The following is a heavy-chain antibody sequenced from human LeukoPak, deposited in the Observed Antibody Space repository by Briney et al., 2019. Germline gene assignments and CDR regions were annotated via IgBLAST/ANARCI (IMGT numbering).Heavy chain of an antibody. CDR2: IYYSGSTY. CDR1: GDSISSSSYF. D-gene: IGHD6-19*01. Sequence: SETLSLTCTVSGDSISSSSYFWGWIRQPPGKGLEWIGSIYYSGSTYYYNPSLKSRVTISVDTFNNQFSLKVSSVTAADTAVYYCASTVAATTRAIDYWGQGTLVTVSS. V-gene: IGHV4-39*01. J-gene: IGHJ4*02. CDR3: ASTVAATTRAIDY.